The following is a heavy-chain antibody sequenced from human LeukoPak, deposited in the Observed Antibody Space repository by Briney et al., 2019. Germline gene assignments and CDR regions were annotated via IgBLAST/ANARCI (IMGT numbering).Heavy chain of an antibody. J-gene: IGHJ4*02. Sequence: PGGSLRLSCAASGFTFSSYAMSWVRQAPGKGLEWVSAISGSGGSTYYADSVKGRFTISRGNSKNTLYLQMNSLRAEDTAVYYCAKDLGKGYGSGSFNYWGQGTLVTVSS. V-gene: IGHV3-23*01. CDR3: AKDLGKGYGSGSFNY. D-gene: IGHD3-10*01. CDR1: GFTFSSYA. CDR2: ISGSGGST.